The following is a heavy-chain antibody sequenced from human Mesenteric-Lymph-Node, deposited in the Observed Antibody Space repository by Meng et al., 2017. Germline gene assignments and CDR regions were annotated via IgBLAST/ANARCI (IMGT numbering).Heavy chain of an antibody. CDR3: ASKTCSGGSCQLDY. V-gene: IGHV1-69*01. CDR2: IIPIFGTA. J-gene: IGHJ4*02. CDR1: GVTFSSYA. D-gene: IGHD2-15*01. Sequence: QGQLVQSGADVKKPGSSGKVSCKASGVTFSSYAISWVRQAPGQGLEWMGGIIPIFGTANYAQKFQGRVTITADESTSTAYMELSSLRSEDTAVYYCASKTCSGGSCQLDYWGQGTLVTVSS.